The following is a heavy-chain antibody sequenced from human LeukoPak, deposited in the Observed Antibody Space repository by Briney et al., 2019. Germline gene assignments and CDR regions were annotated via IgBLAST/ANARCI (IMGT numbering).Heavy chain of an antibody. D-gene: IGHD5-12*01. CDR1: GLTFGDHF. CDR3: AGRYSGYAETWYFAL. CDR2: SRNKANSYTT. J-gene: IGHJ2*01. V-gene: IGHV3-72*01. Sequence: GGSLRLSCAASGLTFGDHFLDWVRQAPGKGLEWVGRSRNKANSYTTEYAASVKGRFTISRDDSKNSVYLQMNSLKAEDTAVYYCAGRYSGYAETWYFALWGRGTLVTVSS.